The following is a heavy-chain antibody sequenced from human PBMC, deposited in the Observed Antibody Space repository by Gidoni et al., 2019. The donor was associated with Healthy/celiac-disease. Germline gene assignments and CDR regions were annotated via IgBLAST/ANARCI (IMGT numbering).Heavy chain of an antibody. J-gene: IGHJ4*02. CDR3: ARTTVTTNY. CDR2: MNPNSGNT. V-gene: IGHV1-8*01. D-gene: IGHD4-17*01. Sequence: QLQLMQSGAEVKKPVASVTVSCKAPGYTFTRYDINWVRQATGQGLEWMGWMNPNSGNTGYAQKFQGRVTMTRNTSISTAYMELISLRSEDTAVYYCARTTVTTNYWGQGTLVTVSS. CDR1: GYTFTRYD.